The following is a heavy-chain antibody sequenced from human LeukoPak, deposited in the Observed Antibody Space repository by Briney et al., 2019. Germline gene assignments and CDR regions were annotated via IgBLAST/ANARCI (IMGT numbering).Heavy chain of an antibody. J-gene: IGHJ4*02. D-gene: IGHD2-15*01. Sequence: PGGSLRLSCAASGFTFSSHWMNWVRQAPGKGLEWVASIKQDGSEKYYVDSVKGRFTISRDNAKNSLYLQMNSLRAEDTAVYYCARDLGKRSFGSSGDYFDYWGQGTLVTVSS. V-gene: IGHV3-7*05. CDR2: IKQDGSEK. CDR3: ARDLGKRSFGSSGDYFDY. CDR1: GFTFSSHW.